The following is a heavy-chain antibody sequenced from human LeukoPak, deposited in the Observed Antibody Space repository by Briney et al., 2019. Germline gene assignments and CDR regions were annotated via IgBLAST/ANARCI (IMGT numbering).Heavy chain of an antibody. J-gene: IGHJ6*03. CDR1: GFPFSSYW. D-gene: IGHD2-21*02. V-gene: IGHV3-7*01. CDR2: IKKGGSEK. CDR3: ARDLSAYCGGDCPNYYYYYYMDV. Sequence: GGSLRLSCAASGFPFSSYWMSWVRQAPGKGLEWVANIKKGGSEKYYVDSVKGRFTISRDNAKNSLYLQMNSLRAEDTAVYYCARDLSAYCGGDCPNYYYYYYMDVWGKGTTVTISS.